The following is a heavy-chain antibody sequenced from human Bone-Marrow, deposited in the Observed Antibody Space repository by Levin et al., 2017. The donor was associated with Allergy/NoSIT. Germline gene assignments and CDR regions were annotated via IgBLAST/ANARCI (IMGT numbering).Heavy chain of an antibody. CDR3: AKYDPSEQLGDY. V-gene: IGHV3-23*01. CDR1: GFTFSDYY. CDR2: ASRSGEYT. Sequence: QTGGSLRLSCAGSGFTFSDYYMSWVRQAPGKGLEWVSGASRSGEYTFYAVSVRGRFTISKDNFKNTLYLQMNSLRVEDTAVYFCAKYDPSEQLGDYWGQGTLVTVSS. D-gene: IGHD1-26*01. J-gene: IGHJ4*02.